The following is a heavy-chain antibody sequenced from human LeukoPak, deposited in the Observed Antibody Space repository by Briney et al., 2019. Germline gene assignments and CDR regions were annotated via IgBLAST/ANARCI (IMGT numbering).Heavy chain of an antibody. CDR2: INPNSGGT. D-gene: IGHD3-22*01. J-gene: IGHJ4*02. V-gene: IGHV1-2*02. CDR1: GYIFTGYY. Sequence: ASVKVSCKASGYIFTGYYMHWMRQAPGQGLEWMGWINPNSGGTNYAQKFQGRVTMTRDTSISTAYMELSRLRSDDTAVYYCARVYYDSLYKAPFDYWGQGTLVTVSS. CDR3: ARVYYDSLYKAPFDY.